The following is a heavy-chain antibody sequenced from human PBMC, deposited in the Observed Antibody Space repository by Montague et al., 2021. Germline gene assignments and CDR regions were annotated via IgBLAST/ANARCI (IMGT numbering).Heavy chain of an antibody. CDR2: VPHGGRP. CDR3: ARERDRYYYMDI. J-gene: IGHJ6*03. Sequence: SETLSLTCTVSRSLINRVTTWGWTRRPPGKGLGWLESVPHGGRPSYTPSPKSRVTISVDTSNNPFSLKLSSVTAADTAMYYCARERDRYYYMDIWGKGTTITVSS. CDR1: RSLINRVTT. V-gene: IGHV4-38-2*02.